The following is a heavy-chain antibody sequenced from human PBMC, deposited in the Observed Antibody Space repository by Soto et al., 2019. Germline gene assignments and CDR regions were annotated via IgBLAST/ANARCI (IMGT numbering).Heavy chain of an antibody. CDR2: VHNSGST. CDR1: GDPISRYH. V-gene: IGHV4-59*01. CDR3: TGDRNNRVWYKY. J-gene: IGHJ4*02. D-gene: IGHD6-19*01. Sequence: QVQLQESGPGLVKPSETLSLSCTVSGDPISRYHWSWIRQTPGKGLEWIGYVHNSGSTSYNPSLHRRVTISIDTSRKQFSLRLRSVTAADTAVYYCTGDRNNRVWYKYWGQGTLVTVSS.